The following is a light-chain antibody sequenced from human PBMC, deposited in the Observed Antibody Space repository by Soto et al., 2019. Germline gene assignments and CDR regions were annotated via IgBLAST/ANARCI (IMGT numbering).Light chain of an antibody. CDR2: GAS. CDR3: QQYNNWPPAWT. V-gene: IGKV3-15*01. Sequence: IVLTQSPGKLSLSPGQRATLSCMASQSIRSNLAWYQQKPGQSPRLLIYGASTRATGIPARFSGSGSGTQFTLTISSLQSEDFAVYYCQQYNNWPPAWTFGQGTKVDI. CDR1: QSIRSN. J-gene: IGKJ1*01.